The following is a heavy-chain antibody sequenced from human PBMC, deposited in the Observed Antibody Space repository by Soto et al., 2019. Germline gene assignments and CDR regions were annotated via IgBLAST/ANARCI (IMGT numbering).Heavy chain of an antibody. D-gene: IGHD3-22*01. Sequence: SETLSLTCAVYGGSFSGYYWSWIRQPPGKGLEWIGEINHSGSTNYNPSLKSRVTISVDTSKNQFSLKLSSVTAADTAVYYCSRGGITMIVVAYRPHPIYGMDVWGQGTTVTVS. CDR2: INHSGST. CDR1: GGSFSGYY. CDR3: SRGGITMIVVAYRPHPIYGMDV. V-gene: IGHV4-34*01. J-gene: IGHJ6*02.